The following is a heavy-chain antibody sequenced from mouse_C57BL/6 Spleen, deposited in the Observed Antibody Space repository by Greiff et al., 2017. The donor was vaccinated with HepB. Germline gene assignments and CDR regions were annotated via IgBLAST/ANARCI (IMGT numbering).Heavy chain of an antibody. CDR1: GYAFSSYW. CDR3: ARRITTVVAPGYFDY. J-gene: IGHJ2*01. D-gene: IGHD1-1*01. CDR2: IYPGDGDT. Sequence: VQLQQSGAELVKPGASVKMSCKASGYAFSSYWMNWVKQRPGKGLEWIGQIYPGDGDTNYNGKFKGKATLTADKSSSTAYMQLSSLTSEDSAVYFCARRITTVVAPGYFDYWGQGTTLTVSS. V-gene: IGHV1-80*01.